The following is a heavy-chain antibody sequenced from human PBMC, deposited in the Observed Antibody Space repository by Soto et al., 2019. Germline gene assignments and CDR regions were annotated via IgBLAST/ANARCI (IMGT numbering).Heavy chain of an antibody. V-gene: IGHV1-3*01. J-gene: IGHJ5*02. CDR3: ARDAGNPRYNWFDP. Sequence: QVQLVQSGAEVKKPGASVKVSCKASGYTFTSYAMHWVRQAPGQRLEWMGWITAGNGNTKYSQKFQGRVTITRDTSASTAYMELSSLRSEDTAVYYCARDAGNPRYNWFDPWGQGTLVTVSS. CDR1: GYTFTSYA. CDR2: ITAGNGNT. D-gene: IGHD4-4*01.